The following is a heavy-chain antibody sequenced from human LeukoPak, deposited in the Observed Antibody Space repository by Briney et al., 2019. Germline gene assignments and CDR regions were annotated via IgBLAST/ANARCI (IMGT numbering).Heavy chain of an antibody. Sequence: SETLSLTCTLSVDSISIYYGSRIRRPPGEGLEYIGHIHYSGTGDYNPSLKRRVTISLETHKNQFSLRLNSVIAADTAVYYCARRHRGATSDLDWFDPWGQGAVVSVS. V-gene: IGHV4-59*08. CDR2: IHYSGTG. CDR1: VDSISIYY. J-gene: IGHJ5*02. CDR3: ARRHRGATSDLDWFDP. D-gene: IGHD1-26*01.